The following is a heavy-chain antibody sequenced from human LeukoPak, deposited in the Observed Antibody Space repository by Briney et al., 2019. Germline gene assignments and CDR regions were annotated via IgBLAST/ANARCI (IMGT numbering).Heavy chain of an antibody. V-gene: IGHV1-2*02. Sequence: ASVKVSCKASGYTFTGYYFHWVRQPPGQGLEWMGWINPNSGGTNYAQKFQGRVTMTRDTSISTAYMELSRLRSDDTAVYYCARARRTGTTYYYYMDVWGKGTTVTVSS. CDR2: INPNSGGT. J-gene: IGHJ6*03. CDR3: ARARRTGTTYYYYMDV. CDR1: GYTFTGYY. D-gene: IGHD1-7*01.